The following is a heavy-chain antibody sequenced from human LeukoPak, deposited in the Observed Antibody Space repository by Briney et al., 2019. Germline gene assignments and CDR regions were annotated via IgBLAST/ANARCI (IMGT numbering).Heavy chain of an antibody. V-gene: IGHV3-21*01. CDR2: ISSSSSYI. J-gene: IGHJ4*02. D-gene: IGHD3-10*01. CDR1: GFTFSSYS. Sequence: GGSLRLSCAASGFTFSSYSMNWVRQAPGKGLEGVSSISSSSSYIYYADSVKGRFTISRDNAKNSLYLQMNSLRAEDTAVYYCARSEPTGVWFVYWGQGTLVTVSS. CDR3: ARSEPTGVWFVY.